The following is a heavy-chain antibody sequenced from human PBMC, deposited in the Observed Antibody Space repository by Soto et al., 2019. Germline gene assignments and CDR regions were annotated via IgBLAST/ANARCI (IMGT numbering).Heavy chain of an antibody. J-gene: IGHJ3*02. Sequence: QVQLQETGPVLVKPSQTLSLTCTVSGGSISRDNYYCSWIRQHPGKGLEWIGYIYYSGSTFYNPSLMSRVTISVDTSKNQFSLKLSSVTAADTAIYYCAREVITVTPEINDAFDIWGQGTMVTVSS. V-gene: IGHV4-31*03. CDR2: IYYSGST. CDR1: GGSISRDNYY. CDR3: AREVITVTPEINDAFDI. D-gene: IGHD4-17*01.